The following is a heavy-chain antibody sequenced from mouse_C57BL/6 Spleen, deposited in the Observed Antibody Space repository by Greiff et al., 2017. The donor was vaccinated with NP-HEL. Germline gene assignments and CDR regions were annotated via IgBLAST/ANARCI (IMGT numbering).Heavy chain of an antibody. D-gene: IGHD3-2*02. CDR2: IDPSDSET. Sequence: QVQLQQSGAELVRPGSSVKLSCKASGYTFTSYWMHWVKQRPIQGLEWIGNIDPSDSETHYNQKFKDKATLTVDKSSSTAYMQLSSLTSEDSAVYYCAREGQLRGYAMDYWGQGTSVTVSS. CDR3: AREGQLRGYAMDY. J-gene: IGHJ4*01. CDR1: GYTFTSYW. V-gene: IGHV1-52*01.